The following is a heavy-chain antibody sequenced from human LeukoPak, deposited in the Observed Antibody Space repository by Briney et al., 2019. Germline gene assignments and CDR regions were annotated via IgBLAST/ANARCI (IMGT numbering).Heavy chain of an antibody. CDR1: GFTFRTSW. CDR3: ARGGNYYLDY. Sequence: PGGSLRLSCAASGFTFRTSWMHWVRQAPGGGLVWVSRMNSDGTTVNYADSVKGRFTMSRDNAKNTLYLQMNSLRAEDTAVYYCARGGNYYLDYWGQGTLATVSS. D-gene: IGHD5-24*01. CDR2: MNSDGTTV. J-gene: IGHJ4*02. V-gene: IGHV3-74*01.